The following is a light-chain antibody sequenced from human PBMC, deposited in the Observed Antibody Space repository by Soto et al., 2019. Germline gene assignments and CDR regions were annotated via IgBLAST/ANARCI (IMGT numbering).Light chain of an antibody. V-gene: IGKV1-5*03. CDR1: QSISSW. CDR2: RAS. CDR3: QQYNSFSLT. J-gene: IGKJ4*01. Sequence: DIQMTQSPSTLSASVGDRVTITCRASQSISSWLAWYQQKPGKAPNLLIYRASNLESGVPSRFSGSGSGTEFTLTISSLQPDDFATYYCQQYNSFSLTFGGGTKVEIK.